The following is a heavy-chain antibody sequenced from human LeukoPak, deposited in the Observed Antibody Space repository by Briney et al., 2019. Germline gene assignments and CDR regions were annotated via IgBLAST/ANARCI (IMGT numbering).Heavy chain of an antibody. Sequence: GGSLRLSCAASGFTFSSYSMNWVRQAPGKGLEWVSYISSSSSTIYYADSVKGRFTISRDNARKSLYLQMYSIRAEDTAVYYCAREGDYYESSGYYHYADYWGQGTLVTVSS. CDR3: AREGDYYESSGYYHYADY. J-gene: IGHJ4*02. CDR2: ISSSSSTI. V-gene: IGHV3-48*01. CDR1: GFTFSSYS. D-gene: IGHD3-22*01.